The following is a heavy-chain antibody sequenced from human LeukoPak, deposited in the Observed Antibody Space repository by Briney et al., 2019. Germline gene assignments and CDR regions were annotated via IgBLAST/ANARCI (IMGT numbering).Heavy chain of an antibody. CDR2: ISYDGSNK. CDR3: AKSLEWFGELLSPSDY. D-gene: IGHD3-10*01. CDR1: GVTFSSYA. J-gene: IGHJ4*02. V-gene: IGHV3-30-3*01. Sequence: GGSLRLSCAASGVTFSSYAMHWVRQAPGKGLEWVAVISYDGSNKYYADSVKGRFTISRDNSKNTLYLQMNSLRAEDTAVYYCAKSLEWFGELLSPSDYWGQGTLVTVSS.